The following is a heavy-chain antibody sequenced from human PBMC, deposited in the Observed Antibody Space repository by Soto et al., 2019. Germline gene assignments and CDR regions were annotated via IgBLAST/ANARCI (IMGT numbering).Heavy chain of an antibody. J-gene: IGHJ4*02. Sequence: GSLLISCAASGFTFSSYGMHWVRQAPGKGLGWVAVISYDGSNKYYADSVKGRFTISRDNSKNTLYLQMNSLRAEDTAVYYCAKDSVVSKYYYDSSGYYKAKNGFLDYWGQGTLVTVSS. D-gene: IGHD3-22*01. CDR3: AKDSVVSKYYYDSSGYYKAKNGFLDY. CDR2: ISYDGSNK. V-gene: IGHV3-30*18. CDR1: GFTFSSYG.